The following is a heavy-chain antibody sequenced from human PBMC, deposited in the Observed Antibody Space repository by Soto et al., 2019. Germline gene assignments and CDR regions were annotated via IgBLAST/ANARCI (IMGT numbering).Heavy chain of an antibody. V-gene: IGHV3-21*06. CDR2: ISSSGTYI. Sequence: EVQLVESGGGLVKTGGSLRLSCVASGFDFSRYSMNWVRQAPGKGLEWLSFISSSGTYIFDADSLKGRFTISRDNAKNSLYLQMNSLRAEDMAVYYCARTEYHDFWSGYGMDVWGHGTTVTVSS. CDR3: ARTEYHDFWSGYGMDV. D-gene: IGHD3-3*01. J-gene: IGHJ6*02. CDR1: GFDFSRYS.